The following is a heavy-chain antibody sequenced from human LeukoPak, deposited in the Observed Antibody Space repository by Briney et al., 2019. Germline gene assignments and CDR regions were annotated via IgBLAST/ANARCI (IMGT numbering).Heavy chain of an antibody. D-gene: IGHD2-21*02. CDR1: GFIFNNYG. Sequence: GGSLRLSCAASGFIFNNYGMHWVRQAPGKGLEWVAVISYDGSNKNCADSVKGRFTISRDSSKNTVYLQMNSLRVEDTAMYYCAKDWAPYCGGDCYFNYWGQGTLVTVSS. CDR3: AKDWAPYCGGDCYFNY. V-gene: IGHV3-30*18. CDR2: ISYDGSNK. J-gene: IGHJ4*02.